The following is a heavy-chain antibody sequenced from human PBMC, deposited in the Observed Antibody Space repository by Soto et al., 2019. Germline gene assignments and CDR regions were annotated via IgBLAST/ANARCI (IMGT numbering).Heavy chain of an antibody. CDR2: LPGSGGGRS. V-gene: IGHV3-23*01. CDR3: ARDLFVWYFDL. Sequence: EVQLLESGGGLVQPGGSLRLSCAASGFTFSIYAMSWVRQAPGKGLEWLSSLPGSGGGRSYYADSVEGRFTISRDNSKTTLYLQMNSLRAEDTAVYYCARDLFVWYFDLWGRGTLVTVSS. CDR1: GFTFSIYA. J-gene: IGHJ2*01.